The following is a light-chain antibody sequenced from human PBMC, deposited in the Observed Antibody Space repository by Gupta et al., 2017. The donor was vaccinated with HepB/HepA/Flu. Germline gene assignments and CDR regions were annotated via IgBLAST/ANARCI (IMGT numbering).Light chain of an antibody. V-gene: IGLV3-21*04. Sequence: SYVLTQPPSVSVAPGKTARITCGGNKIGSKSVHWYQQKPGQDPVLVIYYDSDRPSGIPERFSGSNSGNTATLTISRVEAGDEADYYCQVWGSSSDPSYVFGTGTKVTVL. J-gene: IGLJ1*01. CDR2: YDS. CDR1: KIGSKS. CDR3: QVWGSSSDPSYV.